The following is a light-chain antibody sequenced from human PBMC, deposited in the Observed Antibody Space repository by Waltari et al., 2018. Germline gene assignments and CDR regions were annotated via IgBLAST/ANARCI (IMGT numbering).Light chain of an antibody. Sequence: QSALTQPASVSGSPGQSITISCPGTTRYVGTYNYVSWYQQRPGKAPKLIIYDVTKRPSGVSNRFSGSKSGNTASLTISGLQAEDEADYYCSSYTSSTTSVVFGGGTKVTVL. J-gene: IGLJ2*01. CDR2: DVT. V-gene: IGLV2-14*03. CDR3: SSYTSSTTSVV. CDR1: TRYVGTYNY.